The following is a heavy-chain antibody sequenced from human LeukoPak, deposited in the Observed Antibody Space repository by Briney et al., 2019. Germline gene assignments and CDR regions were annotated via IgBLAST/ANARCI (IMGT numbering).Heavy chain of an antibody. Sequence: PSQTLSLTCTVSGVSISSGGYYWSWIRQHPGKGLEWIGYIYYSGSTYYNPSLKSRVTISVDTSKNQFSLKLSSVTAADTAVYYCARDRCEDTGTYYYYGMDVWGQGTTVTVSS. CDR3: ARDRCEDTGTYYYYGMDV. J-gene: IGHJ6*02. CDR1: GVSISSGGYY. D-gene: IGHD5-18*01. V-gene: IGHV4-31*03. CDR2: IYYSGST.